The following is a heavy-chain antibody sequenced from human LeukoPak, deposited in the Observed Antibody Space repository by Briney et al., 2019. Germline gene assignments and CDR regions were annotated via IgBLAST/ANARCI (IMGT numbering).Heavy chain of an antibody. CDR3: ARDHHISSSWSFYYYYGMDV. Sequence: GASVKVSCKASGYTFTSHDMHWVRQAPGQSLEWMGWIYAGNGNTKYSQKFQGRVTITRDTSASTAYMELRRLRSDDTAVFYCARDHHISSSWSFYYYYGMDVWGQGTTVTVSS. CDR1: GYTFTSHD. D-gene: IGHD6-13*01. J-gene: IGHJ6*02. V-gene: IGHV1-3*01. CDR2: IYAGNGNT.